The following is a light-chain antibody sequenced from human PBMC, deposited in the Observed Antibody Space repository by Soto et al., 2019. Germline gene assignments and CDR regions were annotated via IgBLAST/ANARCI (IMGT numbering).Light chain of an antibody. CDR2: GES. V-gene: IGKV3-20*01. J-gene: IGKJ5*01. CDR3: QQYDNSPIT. Sequence: EIVLTQSPGTLSLSPGERATLSCRASQSVSNNYLAWYQQKTGQAPRLLIYGESNRATGIPDRFSGSGSGTDLTLTISRLEPEDFAVYYCQQYDNSPITCGQGTRLEIK. CDR1: QSVSNNY.